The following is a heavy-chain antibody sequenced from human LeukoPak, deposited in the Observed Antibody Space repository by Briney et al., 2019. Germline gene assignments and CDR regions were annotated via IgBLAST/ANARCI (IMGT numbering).Heavy chain of an antibody. D-gene: IGHD1-26*01. V-gene: IGHV1-69*13. CDR2: IIPIFGTA. Sequence: SVTVXCKASGGTFSNYAISWVRQAAGQGVEWMGGIIPIFGTANYAHNFQGSVTITAVESTSTAYMELSSLRSEDTAVYYCARSGRGTYYYFDLWGQGTLVTVSS. J-gene: IGHJ4*02. CDR1: GGTFSNYA. CDR3: ARSGRGTYYYFDL.